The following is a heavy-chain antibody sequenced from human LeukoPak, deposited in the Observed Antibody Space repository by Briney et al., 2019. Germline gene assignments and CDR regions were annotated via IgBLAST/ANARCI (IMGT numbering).Heavy chain of an antibody. Sequence: GASVKVSCKASGDTFTGYYIHWVRQAPGQGLEWMGRINPDSGDTNFAQKFQGRVTMTRDTSISTAYMELSWLESDDTAVYYCARPFNSAWYYFDYWGQGTLVTVSS. V-gene: IGHV1-2*06. CDR1: GDTFTGYY. D-gene: IGHD6-19*01. CDR3: ARPFNSAWYYFDY. CDR2: INPDSGDT. J-gene: IGHJ4*02.